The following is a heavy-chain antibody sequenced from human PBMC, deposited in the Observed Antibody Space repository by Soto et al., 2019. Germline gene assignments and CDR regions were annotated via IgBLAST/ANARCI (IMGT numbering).Heavy chain of an antibody. CDR3: ARSSIRHQRGGDVVAAAGENYYYGMDV. V-gene: IGHV5-10-1*01. Sequence: VESLKISCNGSGYSFTSYWISWVRQMPGKGLEWMGRIDPSDSYTNYSPSFQGHVTISADKSISTAYLQWSSLKASDTAMYYCARSSIRHQRGGDVVAAAGENYYYGMDVWGQGTTVTVSS. J-gene: IGHJ6*02. D-gene: IGHD6-13*01. CDR1: GYSFTSYW. CDR2: IDPSDSYT.